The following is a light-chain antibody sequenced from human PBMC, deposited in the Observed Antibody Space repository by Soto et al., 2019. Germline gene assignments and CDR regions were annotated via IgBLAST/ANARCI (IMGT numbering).Light chain of an antibody. CDR1: QSIGTF. Sequence: DIQMTQSPSSLSVSVGVRVTITCRASQSIGTFLNWYQQKPGKAPKVLIYGATNLQSGVPSRFSGSGSGTDFTLTISSLQAEDFATYYCQQTYSLPKRTFGQGTKVEIK. CDR2: GAT. J-gene: IGKJ1*01. V-gene: IGKV1-39*01. CDR3: QQTYSLPKRT.